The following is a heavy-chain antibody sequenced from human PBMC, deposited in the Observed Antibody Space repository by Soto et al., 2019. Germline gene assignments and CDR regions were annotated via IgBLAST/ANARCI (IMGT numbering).Heavy chain of an antibody. Sequence: ASVKVSCKASGYTFTSYDINWVRQATGQGLEWMGWMNPNSGNTGYAQKFQGRVTMTRNTSISTAYMELSSLRSEDTAVYYCARAKYYVFWSVYSSPPYGRDVGGQGPTFTFPS. CDR2: MNPNSGNT. J-gene: IGHJ6*02. CDR1: GYTFTSYD. V-gene: IGHV1-8*01. D-gene: IGHD3-3*01. CDR3: ARAKYYVFWSVYSSPPYGRDV.